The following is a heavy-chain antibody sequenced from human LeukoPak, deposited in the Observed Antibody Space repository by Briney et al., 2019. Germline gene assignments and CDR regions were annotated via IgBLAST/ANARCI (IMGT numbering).Heavy chain of an antibody. CDR2: IYYSGST. Sequence: SETLSLTCTVSGGSISSGDYYWSWIRQPPGKGLEWIGYIYYSGSTNYNPSLKSRVTISVDTSKNQFSLKLSSVTAADTAVYYCARDVVRGYSYGYGYYYGMDVWGQGTTVTVSS. J-gene: IGHJ6*02. D-gene: IGHD5-18*01. CDR1: GGSISSGDYY. V-gene: IGHV4-61*08. CDR3: ARDVVRGYSYGYGYYYGMDV.